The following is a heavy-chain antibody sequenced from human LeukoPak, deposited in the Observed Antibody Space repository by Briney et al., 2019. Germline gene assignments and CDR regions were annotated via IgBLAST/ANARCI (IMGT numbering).Heavy chain of an antibody. CDR1: GFTVSSNY. CDR3: AREVRYYGSGNYYYGMDV. Sequence: GGSLRLSCAASGFTVSSNYMSWVRQAPGKGLEWVSVFYSGGSTYYADSVKGRFTISRDNSKNTLYLQMNSLRAEDTAVYYCAREVRYYGSGNYYYGMDVWGQGTTVTVSS. D-gene: IGHD3-10*01. CDR2: FYSGGST. V-gene: IGHV3-53*01. J-gene: IGHJ6*02.